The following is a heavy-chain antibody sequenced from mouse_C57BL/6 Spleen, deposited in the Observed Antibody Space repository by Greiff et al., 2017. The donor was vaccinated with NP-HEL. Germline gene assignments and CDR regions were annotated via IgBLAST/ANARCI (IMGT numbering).Heavy chain of an antibody. V-gene: IGHV1-67*01. CDR3: AGGLRRGYAMDY. D-gene: IGHD2-4*01. Sequence: QVQLKESGPELVRPGVSVKISCKGSGYTFTDYAMHWVKQSHAKSLEWIGVISTYYGDASYNQKFKDKATMTVDKSSSTAYMQLSSLTSEDSAVYFCAGGLRRGYAMDYWGQGTSVTVSS. CDR1: GYTFTDYA. CDR2: ISTYYGDA. J-gene: IGHJ4*01.